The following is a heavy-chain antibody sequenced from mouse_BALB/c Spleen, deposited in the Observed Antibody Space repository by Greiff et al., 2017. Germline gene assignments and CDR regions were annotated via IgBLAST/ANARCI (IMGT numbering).Heavy chain of an antibody. V-gene: IGHV14-3*02. CDR3: ASDVTGAFAY. CDR2: IDPANGNT. J-gene: IGHJ3*01. CDR1: GFNIKDTY. Sequence: EVQRVESGAELVQPGASVKLSCTASGFNIKDTYMHWVNQRPEQGLEWIGRIDPANGNTKYDPKFQGKSTITADTTSNTAYLQLSSLTSEDTAVYYWASDVTGAFAYWGQGTLVTVSA. D-gene: IGHD4-1*01.